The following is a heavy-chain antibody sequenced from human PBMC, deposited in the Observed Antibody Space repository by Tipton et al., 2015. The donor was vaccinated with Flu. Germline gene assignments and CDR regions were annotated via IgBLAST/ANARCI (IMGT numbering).Heavy chain of an antibody. D-gene: IGHD5-12*01. Sequence: TLSLTCIVSGGSISSYYWSWIRQPPGKGLEWIGYIYYSGSTNYNPSLKSRVTISVYTSKNQFYLKLSSVTAADTAVYYCARSAYSGYERWFDPWGQGTLVTVSS. J-gene: IGHJ5*02. CDR1: GGSISSYY. CDR2: IYYSGST. CDR3: ARSAYSGYERWFDP. V-gene: IGHV4-59*08.